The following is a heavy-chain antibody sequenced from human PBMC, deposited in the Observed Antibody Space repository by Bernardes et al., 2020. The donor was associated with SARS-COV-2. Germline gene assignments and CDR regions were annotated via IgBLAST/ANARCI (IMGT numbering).Heavy chain of an antibody. D-gene: IGHD1-26*01. Sequence: GGSLRLSCAASGLAFSGTWMNWVRQTPGKGLEWVGRIKSKTDGGSRDYAAPVKGRFTISRDDSKNTLYLQMSSLRIEDTAVYYCTTESGWELLNYWGQGTFVSVSS. J-gene: IGHJ4*02. CDR2: IKSKTDGGSR. CDR1: GLAFSGTW. CDR3: TTESGWELLNY. V-gene: IGHV3-15*01.